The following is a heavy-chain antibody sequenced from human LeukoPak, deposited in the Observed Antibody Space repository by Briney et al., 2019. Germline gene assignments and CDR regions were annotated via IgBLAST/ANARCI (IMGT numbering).Heavy chain of an antibody. V-gene: IGHV4-34*01. CDR2: INHSGST. CDR1: GGSFSGYY. J-gene: IGHJ3*02. CDR3: ARGPGDFDASDI. Sequence: SETLSLTCAVYGGSFSGYYWSWIRQPPGKGLEWIGEINHSGSTNYNPSLKSRVTISVDTSKNQFSLKLSSVTAADTAVYYCARGPGDFDASDIWGQGTMVTVSS. D-gene: IGHD1-14*01.